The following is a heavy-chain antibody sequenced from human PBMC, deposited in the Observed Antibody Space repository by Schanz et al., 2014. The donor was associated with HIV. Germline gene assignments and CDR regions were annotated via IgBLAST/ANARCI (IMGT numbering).Heavy chain of an antibody. V-gene: IGHV3-23*04. CDR2: ISGSGIST. CDR3: AKGQRGMVRGDIDY. D-gene: IGHD3-10*01. Sequence: EVQLVESGGGLVQPGGSLRLSCVASGFTFSTYAMSWVRQAPWKGLEWVSAISGSGISTYYADSVKGRFTISRDNSKNTLYLQMNSLRAGDTAVYYCAKGQRGMVRGDIDYWGQGTLVTVSS. CDR1: GFTFSTYA. J-gene: IGHJ4*02.